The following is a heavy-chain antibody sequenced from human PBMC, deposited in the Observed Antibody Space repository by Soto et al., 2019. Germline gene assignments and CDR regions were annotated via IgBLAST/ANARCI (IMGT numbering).Heavy chain of an antibody. J-gene: IGHJ6*02. CDR2: IWYDGSNK. V-gene: IGHV3-33*01. D-gene: IGHD6-19*01. CDR3: ARDEGRSSGWYPYYYYYYGMDV. Sequence: GGSLRLSCAASGFTFSSYGMHWVRQAPGKGLEWVAVIWYDGSNKYYADSVKGRFTISRDNSKNTLYLQMNSLRAEDTAVYYCARDEGRSSGWYPYYYYYYGMDVWGQGTSVTVSS. CDR1: GFTFSSYG.